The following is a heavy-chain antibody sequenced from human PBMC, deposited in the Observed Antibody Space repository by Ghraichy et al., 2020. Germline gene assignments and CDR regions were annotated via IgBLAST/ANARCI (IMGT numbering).Heavy chain of an antibody. D-gene: IGHD3-10*01. CDR3: AKDLVQSGYQWFGELLVDY. CDR1: GFTFSSYA. V-gene: IGHV3-23*01. J-gene: IGHJ4*02. CDR2: ISGSGGST. Sequence: GGSLRLSCAASGFTFSSYAMSWVRQAPGKGLEWVSAISGSGGSTYYADSVKGRFTISRDNSKNTLYLQMNSLRAEDTAVYYCAKDLVQSGYQWFGELLVDYWRQGTLVTVSS.